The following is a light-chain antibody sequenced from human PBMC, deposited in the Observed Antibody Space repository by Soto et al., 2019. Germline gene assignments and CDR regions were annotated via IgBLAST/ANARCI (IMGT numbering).Light chain of an antibody. Sequence: QSALTQPPSASGSPGQSVTISCTGTSNDVGGYNYVSWYQQQPGKAPKLMIYAINKRPSGVPDRFSGSKSGNTASLTVSGLQAEDEADYYCSSYVGNNNFVFGTGTKLTVL. CDR1: SNDVGGYNY. J-gene: IGLJ1*01. CDR3: SSYVGNNNFV. V-gene: IGLV2-8*01. CDR2: AIN.